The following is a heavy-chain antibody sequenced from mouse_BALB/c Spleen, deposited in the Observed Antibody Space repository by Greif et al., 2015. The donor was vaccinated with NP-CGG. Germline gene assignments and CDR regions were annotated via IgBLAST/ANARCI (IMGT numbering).Heavy chain of an antibody. Sequence: EVKVVESGGGLVQPGGSRKLSCAASGFTFSSFGMHWVRQAPEKGLEWVAYISSGSSTIYYADTVKGRFTISRDNPKNTLFLQMTSLRSEDTAMYYCARGVRGAMDYWGQGTSVTVSS. CDR2: ISSGSSTI. J-gene: IGHJ4*01. CDR3: ARGVRGAMDY. V-gene: IGHV5-17*02. D-gene: IGHD2-14*01. CDR1: GFTFSSFG.